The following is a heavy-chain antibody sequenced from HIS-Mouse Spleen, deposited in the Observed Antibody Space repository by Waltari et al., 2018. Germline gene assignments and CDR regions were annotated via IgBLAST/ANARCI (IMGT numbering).Heavy chain of an antibody. CDR3: ARGGTDYDILTGYSSGRFDP. CDR1: GYTFTSYD. J-gene: IGHJ5*02. Sequence: QVQLVQSGAEVKKPGASVKVSCKASGYTFTSYDINWVRQATGQGLEWMGWMNPKGWKTGDARKVQGRVTMTRNTSISTAYMELSSLRSEDTAVYYCARGGTDYDILTGYSSGRFDPWGQGTLVTVSS. CDR2: MNPKGWKT. V-gene: IGHV1-8*01. D-gene: IGHD3-9*01.